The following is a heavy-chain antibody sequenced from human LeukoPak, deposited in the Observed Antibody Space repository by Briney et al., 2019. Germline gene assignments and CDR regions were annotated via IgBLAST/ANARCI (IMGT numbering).Heavy chain of an antibody. D-gene: IGHD6-19*01. V-gene: IGHV4-4*07. CDR1: GGSISSYY. J-gene: IGHJ5*02. CDR3: AREVHGGTAVAGRWAWFDP. Sequence: PSETLSLTXTVSGGSISSYYWSWIRQPAGKGLEWIGRIYTSGSTNYNPSLKSRVTMSVDTSKNQFSLKLSSVTAADTAVYYCAREVHGGTAVAGRWAWFDPWGQGTLVTVSS. CDR2: IYTSGST.